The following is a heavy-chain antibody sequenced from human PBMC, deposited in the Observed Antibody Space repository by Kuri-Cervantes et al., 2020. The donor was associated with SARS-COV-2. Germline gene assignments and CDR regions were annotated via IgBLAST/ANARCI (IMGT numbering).Heavy chain of an antibody. V-gene: IGHV3-66*01. CDR2: IYSGGST. J-gene: IGHJ6*03. Sequence: GESLKISCAASGFTVSSNHMSWVRQAPGKGLEWVSVIYSGGSTYYADSVKGRFTIPRDNAKNSLYLQLNSLRAEDTAVYYCASWVYSNYYMDVWGKGTTVTVSS. CDR3: ASWVYSNYYMDV. CDR1: GFTVSSNH. D-gene: IGHD3-16*01.